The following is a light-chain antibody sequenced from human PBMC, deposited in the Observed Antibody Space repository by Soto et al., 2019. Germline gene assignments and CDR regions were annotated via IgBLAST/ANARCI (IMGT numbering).Light chain of an antibody. CDR2: GAS. CDR3: QQYGSSPSWK. Sequence: ESVLTQSPVTLSLSPGERATLSCRASQSVSSSYLAWYQQKPGQAPRLLIYGASSRATVIPDRFSGSGSGTDFTLTISRLEPEDFAVYYCQQYGSSPSWKCGQGNKGDIK. CDR1: QSVSSSY. V-gene: IGKV3-20*01. J-gene: IGKJ1*01.